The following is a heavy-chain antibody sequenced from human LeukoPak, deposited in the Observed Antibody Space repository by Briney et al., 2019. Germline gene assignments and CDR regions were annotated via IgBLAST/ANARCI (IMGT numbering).Heavy chain of an antibody. V-gene: IGHV3-30*04. CDR2: ISYDGSNK. CDR1: GFTFSSYA. Sequence: GGSLRLSCAASGFTFSSYAMHWVRQAPGKGLEWVAVISYDGSNKYYADSVKGRFTISRDNSKNTLYLQMNSLRAEDTAVYYCARDGQSPLSKRGYSGYVEIEVYSSGWTQWANYYFDYWGQGTLVTVSS. D-gene: IGHD5-12*01. J-gene: IGHJ4*02. CDR3: ARDGQSPLSKRGYSGYVEIEVYSSGWTQWANYYFDY.